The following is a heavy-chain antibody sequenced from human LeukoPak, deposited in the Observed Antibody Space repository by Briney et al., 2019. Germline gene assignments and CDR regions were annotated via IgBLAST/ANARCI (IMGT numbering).Heavy chain of an antibody. J-gene: IGHJ4*02. V-gene: IGHV4-59*01. D-gene: IGHD7-27*01. CDR3: ATRKLGNDY. CDR2: IYYTET. CDR1: GGSISSYY. Sequence: SETLSLTCTVSGGSISSYYWSWIRQSPGKGLEWIGYIYYTETSSNPSLKSRVTISADTSKNQFSLKLYSVTAADTAVYYCATRKLGNDYWGQGTLVTVSS.